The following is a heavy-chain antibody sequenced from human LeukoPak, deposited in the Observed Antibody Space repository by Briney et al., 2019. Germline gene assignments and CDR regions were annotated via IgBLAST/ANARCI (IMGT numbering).Heavy chain of an antibody. CDR2: MNPNSGNT. Sequence: ASVKXSCKASGYTFSSHGINWVRQATGQGVEWMGWMNPNSGNTGYAQKFQGRVTITGNTSIRTAYMEMSSLRSEDTAVYYCARASGYSYGYGTQGYWGQGTLVTVSS. V-gene: IGHV1-8*01. J-gene: IGHJ4*02. D-gene: IGHD5-18*01. CDR1: GYTFSSHG. CDR3: ARASGYSYGYGTQGY.